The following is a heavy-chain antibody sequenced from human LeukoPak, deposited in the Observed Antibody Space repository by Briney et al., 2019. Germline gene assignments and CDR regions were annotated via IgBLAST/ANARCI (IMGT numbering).Heavy chain of an antibody. CDR3: ARGSVMYYDSSDDGAFDI. V-gene: IGHV4-59*01. D-gene: IGHD3-22*01. J-gene: IGHJ3*02. CDR1: GGSISSYY. Sequence: SETLSLTCTVSGGSISSYYWSWIRQPPGKGLEWIGYIYYSGSTNYNPSLKSRVTISVDTSKNQFSLKLSSVTAADTAVYYCARGSVMYYDSSDDGAFDIWGQGTMVTVSS. CDR2: IYYSGST.